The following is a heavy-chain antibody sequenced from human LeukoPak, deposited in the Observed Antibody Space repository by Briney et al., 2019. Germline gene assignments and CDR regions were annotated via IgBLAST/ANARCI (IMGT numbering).Heavy chain of an antibody. V-gene: IGHV4-59*01. D-gene: IGHD6-13*01. J-gene: IGHJ5*02. CDR2: IYYSGST. CDR3: ARGRHLKPYSPNWFDP. Sequence: SETLSLTCTVSGGSISSYYWSWIRQPPGKGLEWIGYIYYSGSTNYNPSLKSRVTISVDTSKNQFSLKLSSVTAADTAVYYCARGRHLKPYSPNWFDPWGQGTLVTVSS. CDR1: GGSISSYY.